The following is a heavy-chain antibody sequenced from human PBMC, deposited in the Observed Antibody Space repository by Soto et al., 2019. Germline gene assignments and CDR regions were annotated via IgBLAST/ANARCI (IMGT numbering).Heavy chain of an antibody. V-gene: IGHV1-46*01. CDR2: INPSGGST. CDR1: GYTFTSYY. D-gene: IGHD5-18*01. J-gene: IGHJ4*02. CDR3: ASAFSLIQLWLRY. Sequence: QVQLVQSGAEVKKPGASVKVSCKASGYTFTSYYMHWVRQAPGQGLEWMGIINPSGGSTSYAQKFQGRVTMTRDPSTSTVYMELSSLRSEDTAVYYCASAFSLIQLWLRYWGQGTLVTVSS.